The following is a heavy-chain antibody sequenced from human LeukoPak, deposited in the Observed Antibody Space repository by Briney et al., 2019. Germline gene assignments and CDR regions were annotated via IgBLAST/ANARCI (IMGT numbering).Heavy chain of an antibody. V-gene: IGHV3-30-3*01. J-gene: IGHJ4*02. Sequence: GGSLRLSCAASGFTFSSYAMHWVRQAPGKGLEWVAVISYDGSNKYYADSVKGRFTISRDNAKNSLYLQMNNLRAEDTAVYYCARSNYFDYWGQGTLVTVSS. CDR1: GFTFSSYA. CDR3: ARSNYFDY. CDR2: ISYDGSNK.